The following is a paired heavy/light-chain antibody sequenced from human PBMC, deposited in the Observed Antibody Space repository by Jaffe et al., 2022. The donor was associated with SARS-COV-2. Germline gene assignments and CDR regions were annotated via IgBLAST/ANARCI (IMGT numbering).Light chain of an antibody. J-gene: IGKJ1*01. CDR3: LQYNSYPRT. CDR2: GAS. Sequence: DVQMTQSPSSLPASVGDRVTITCRASQGIRNDLGWCRQKPGKAPERLIYGASILLSGVPSRFSGSGSGTEFTLTISSLQPEDFATYYCLQYNSYPRTFGQGTKVEIK. V-gene: IGKV1-17*01. CDR1: QGIRND.
Heavy chain of an antibody. CDR1: GFIFSRNW. J-gene: IGHJ4*02. CDR3: SRILDD. Sequence: EVQLVESGGGLVQPGGSLRLSCAASGFIFSRNWMDWVRQAPGKGLEWVANIKEDGSEKYYVDSVKGRFTISRDNAKNSVYLEMNNLRAEDTAIYYCSRILDDWGQGTLVTVSS. CDR2: IKEDGSEK. V-gene: IGHV3-7*01.